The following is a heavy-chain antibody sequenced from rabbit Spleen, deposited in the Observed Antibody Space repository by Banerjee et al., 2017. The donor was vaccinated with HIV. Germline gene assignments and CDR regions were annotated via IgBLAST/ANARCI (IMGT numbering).Heavy chain of an antibody. CDR1: GFSFRSGYY. CDR3: ARGGYAGGDAGYAYAFNL. J-gene: IGHJ4*01. V-gene: IGHV1S40*01. Sequence: QSLEESGGDLVKPGASLTLTCTVSGFSFRSGYYMCWVRQAPGKGLEWNACIYSGSSGSTYYATWAKGRFTISKTSSTTVTLQMTSLTAADTATYFCARGGYAGGDAGYAYAFNLWGPGTLVTVS. CDR2: IYSGSSGST. D-gene: IGHD6-1*01.